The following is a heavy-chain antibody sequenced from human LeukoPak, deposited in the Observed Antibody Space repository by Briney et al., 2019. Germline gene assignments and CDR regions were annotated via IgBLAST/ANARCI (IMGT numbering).Heavy chain of an antibody. Sequence: KPGGSLRLSCAASGFTFSNAWVSWVRQAPGKGLEWVGRTKSKTAGGTTAYAAPVKGRFTISRDDSKNTMYLQMNSLKSEDTAVYYCTAPRREIAVAVGDYWGQGTLVTVSS. J-gene: IGHJ4*02. V-gene: IGHV3-15*01. D-gene: IGHD6-19*01. CDR1: GFTFSNAW. CDR2: TKSKTAGGTT. CDR3: TAPRREIAVAVGDY.